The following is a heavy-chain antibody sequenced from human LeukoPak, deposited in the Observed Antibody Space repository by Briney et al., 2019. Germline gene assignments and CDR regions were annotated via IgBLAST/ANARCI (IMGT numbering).Heavy chain of an antibody. CDR3: VKDDSYYYDSSGYPH. CDR2: ISSGGSTI. CDR1: GFTFSGYE. Sequence: GGSLRLSCAASGFTFSGYEMNWVRQAPGKGLEWVSYISSGGSTIYYADSVKGRFTISRDNAKNSLYLQMNSLRAEDTAVYYCVKDDSYYYDSSGYPHWGQGTLVTVSS. D-gene: IGHD3-22*01. J-gene: IGHJ4*02. V-gene: IGHV3-48*03.